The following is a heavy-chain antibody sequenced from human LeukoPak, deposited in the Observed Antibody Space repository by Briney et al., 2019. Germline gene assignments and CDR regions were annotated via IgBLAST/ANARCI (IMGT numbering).Heavy chain of an antibody. CDR3: VRDLYRIVVVPHYFDY. V-gene: IGHV3-7*01. CDR1: GFTFSGYW. D-gene: IGHD3-22*01. Sequence: SGGSLRLSCAASGFTFSGYWMSWVRQAPGKGLEWVASIKQDGSEKYYVDSVKGRFTISRDNAKNSLYLQMNSLRAEDTAVYYCVRDLYRIVVVPHYFDYWGQGTLVTVSS. CDR2: IKQDGSEK. J-gene: IGHJ4*02.